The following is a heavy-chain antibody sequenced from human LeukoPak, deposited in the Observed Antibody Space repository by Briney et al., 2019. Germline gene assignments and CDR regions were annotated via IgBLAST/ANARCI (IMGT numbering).Heavy chain of an antibody. CDR2: ISANNGNT. CDR3: ARSRGVALVTFGDY. D-gene: IGHD3/OR15-3a*01. CDR1: GYTFTTYA. Sequence: ASVKVSCKASGYTFTTYAISWVRQAPGQGLEWMGWISANNGNTNYAQKLQGRVTMTTDTSTSTAYMELRSLRSDDTAVYYCARSRGVALVTFGDYWGQGTLVTVSS. V-gene: IGHV1-18*01. J-gene: IGHJ4*02.